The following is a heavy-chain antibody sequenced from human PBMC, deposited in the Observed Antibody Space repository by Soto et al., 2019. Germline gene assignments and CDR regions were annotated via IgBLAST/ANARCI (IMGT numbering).Heavy chain of an antibody. D-gene: IGHD5-18*01. CDR3: ARGSWRIQLWLISTHYYGMDV. CDR1: GFTFSNAW. V-gene: IGHV3-15*01. J-gene: IGHJ6*02. CDR2: IKSESAGGTT. Sequence: GGSLRLSCAASGFTFSNAWMSWVRQAPGKGLEWVGRIKSESAGGTTDYAAPVKGRFTISRDNSKNTLYLQMNSLRAEDTAVYYCARGSWRIQLWLISTHYYGMDVWGQGTTVTVSS.